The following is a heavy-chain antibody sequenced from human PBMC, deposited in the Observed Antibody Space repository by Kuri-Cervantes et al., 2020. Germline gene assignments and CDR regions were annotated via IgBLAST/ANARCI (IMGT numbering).Heavy chain of an antibody. CDR2: ISYDGSNK. CDR1: GFTFSSYA. J-gene: IGHJ6*02. V-gene: IGHV3-30-3*01. CDR3: ARTPTLRYYYGMDV. Sequence: GGSLRLSCAASGFTFSSYAMHWVRQAPGKGLEWVAVISYDGSNKYYADSVKGRFTISRDNSKNTLYLQMHSLRAEDTAVYYCARTPTLRYYYGMDVWGQGTTVTVSS.